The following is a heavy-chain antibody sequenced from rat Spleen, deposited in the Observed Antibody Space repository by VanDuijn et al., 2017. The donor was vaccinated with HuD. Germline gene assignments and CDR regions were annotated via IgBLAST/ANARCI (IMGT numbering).Heavy chain of an antibody. J-gene: IGHJ2*01. V-gene: IGHV3-4*01. CDR2: ITYSGRT. D-gene: IGHD1-2*01. CDR1: GYTITSGY. Sequence: EIQLQESGPGLVKPSQSLSLTCSVSGYTITSGYDWSWIRKFPGNKMEWMGYITYSGRTNYNPSLKSRISITRDTSKNQFFLQLNSVATEDTATYYCASLYSSYSLYYFDYWGQGVMVTVSS. CDR3: ASLYSSYSLYYFDY.